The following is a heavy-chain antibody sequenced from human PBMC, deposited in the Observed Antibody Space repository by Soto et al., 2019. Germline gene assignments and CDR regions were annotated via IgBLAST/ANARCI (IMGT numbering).Heavy chain of an antibody. Sequence: QVQLVESGGDVVQPGRSLRLSCAASGFTFSSYAVHWVRQAPGKGLEWVAVISYNGRNKHYVDSVKGRFTISRDNSQDTLYLQMDSLRPDDTAVYYCARQAKIGDRSQFYFDSWGQGTLVTVSS. J-gene: IGHJ4*02. V-gene: IGHV3-30*04. CDR1: GFTFSSYA. CDR3: ARQAKIGDRSQFYFDS. D-gene: IGHD3-16*01. CDR2: ISYNGRNK.